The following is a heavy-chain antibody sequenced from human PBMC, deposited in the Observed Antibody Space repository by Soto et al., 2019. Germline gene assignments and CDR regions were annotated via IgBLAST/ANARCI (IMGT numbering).Heavy chain of an antibody. CDR2: VSPNSAGT. J-gene: IGHJ4*02. Sequence: QVQLVQSGAEVKKSGASVKVSCKASGYTFTGYYIHWVRQAPGQGLEWMGEVSPNSAGTKYAQKFQGRVTMTRDTSISTVYRELSNLSPDDTAVYYCGRGRSGELVVFYWGQGTLVTVYS. V-gene: IGHV1-2*02. CDR1: GYTFTGYY. CDR3: GRGRSGELVVFY. D-gene: IGHD1-7*01.